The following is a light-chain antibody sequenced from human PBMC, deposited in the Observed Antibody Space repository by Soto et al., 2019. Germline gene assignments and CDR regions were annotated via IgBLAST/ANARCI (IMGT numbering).Light chain of an antibody. CDR2: GAS. V-gene: IGKV3-20*01. CDR1: QSVSSSY. Sequence: EIVLTQSPGTLSLSPGERATVSCRASQSVSSSYLAWYQQKPGQAPRLLIYGASSRATGIPDRFSGSGSGTDFTLTISRLEPEDFAVYYCQHYGSSPTFGQGTKVDIK. J-gene: IGKJ1*01. CDR3: QHYGSSPT.